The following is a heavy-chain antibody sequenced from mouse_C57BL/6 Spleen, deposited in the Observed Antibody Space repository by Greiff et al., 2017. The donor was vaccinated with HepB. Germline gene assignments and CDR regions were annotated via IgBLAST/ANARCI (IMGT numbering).Heavy chain of an antibody. D-gene: IGHD1-1*01. CDR1: GYSITSGYY. J-gene: IGHJ1*03. CDR2: ISYDGSN. Sequence: ESGPGLVKPSQSLSLTCSVTGYSITSGYYWNWIRQFPGNKLEWMGYISYDGSNNYNPSLKNRISITRDTSKNQFFLKLNSVTTEDTATYYCARDYYGSGYFDVWGTGTTVTVSS. V-gene: IGHV3-6*01. CDR3: ARDYYGSGYFDV.